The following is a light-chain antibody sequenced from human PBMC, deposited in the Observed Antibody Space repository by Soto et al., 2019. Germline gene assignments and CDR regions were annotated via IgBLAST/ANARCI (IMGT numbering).Light chain of an antibody. J-gene: IGKJ5*01. CDR2: DAS. V-gene: IGKV3-11*01. CDR3: QLRTT. Sequence: EIVMTQSPATLSGSPGERAALSCRASQSVSSYLACYQQKPGQTPRLLIYDASNRATGIPARFSGNGSGTDFTLTISSLEPDDFAVYYCQLRTTFGQGTRLEIK. CDR1: QSVSSY.